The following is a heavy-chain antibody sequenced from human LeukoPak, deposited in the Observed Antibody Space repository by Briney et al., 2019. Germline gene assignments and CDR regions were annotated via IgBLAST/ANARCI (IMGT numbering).Heavy chain of an antibody. J-gene: IGHJ4*02. CDR1: GGSINSYY. D-gene: IGHD4-17*01. Sequence: SETLSLTCTVSGGSINSYYWSWIRKPPGKGLEWIGFIYYTGRTNYNPSLKSRVTISVDKSKSKNQFSLKLNSVTAADTAVYFCARDTYGQYFFDHWGQGTLVTVSS. V-gene: IGHV4-59*01. CDR2: IYYTGRT. CDR3: ARDTYGQYFFDH.